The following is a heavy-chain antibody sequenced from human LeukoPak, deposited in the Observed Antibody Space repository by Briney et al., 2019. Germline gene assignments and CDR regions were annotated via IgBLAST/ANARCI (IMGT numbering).Heavy chain of an antibody. CDR1: GYTFTNYY. V-gene: IGHV1-46*01. Sequence: ASTKVSCKASGYTFTNYYIHWMRQAPGQGPEWMGIINPSGGSPSYESEFQGRVTMTRDTSTSTVYMELSSLRSEDTAVYYCAREREFGSGSYYFDYWGQGTLVTVSS. CDR2: INPSGGSP. CDR3: AREREFGSGSYYFDY. J-gene: IGHJ4*02. D-gene: IGHD6-19*01.